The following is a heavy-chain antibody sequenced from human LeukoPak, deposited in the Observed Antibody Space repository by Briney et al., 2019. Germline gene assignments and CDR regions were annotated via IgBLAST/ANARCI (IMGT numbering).Heavy chain of an antibody. CDR2: ISAYNGNT. D-gene: IGHD2-15*01. CDR1: GYTFTSYG. CDR3: ARDHSGYCSGGSCYFNFDY. V-gene: IGHV1-18*01. J-gene: IGHJ4*02. Sequence: GASVKVSCKASGYTFTSYGISWVRQAPGQGLEWMGWISAYNGNTNYAQKLQGRVTMTTDTSTSTAYMELRSLRSDDTAVYYCARDHSGYCSGGSCYFNFDYWGQGTLVTVSS.